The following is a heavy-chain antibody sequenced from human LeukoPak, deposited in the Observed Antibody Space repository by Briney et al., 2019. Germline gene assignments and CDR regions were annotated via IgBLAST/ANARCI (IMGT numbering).Heavy chain of an antibody. D-gene: IGHD5-24*01. J-gene: IGHJ3*01. Sequence: PGGSLRLSCAASGFTVTTNYMSWVRQAPGKGLEWVSVIYSGGSSCYADSVQGRFTISRDNSKNTLYLQMHSLRAEDTAVYYCARHSTMASGPFDVWGQGTMVTVSS. V-gene: IGHV3-53*01. CDR2: IYSGGSS. CDR1: GFTVTTNY. CDR3: ARHSTMASGPFDV.